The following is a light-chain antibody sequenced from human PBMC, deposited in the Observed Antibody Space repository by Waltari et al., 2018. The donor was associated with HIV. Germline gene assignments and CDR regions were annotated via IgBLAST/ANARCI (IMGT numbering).Light chain of an antibody. CDR3: GTWDSSLTIAV. CDR1: SSNIQTNY. J-gene: IGLJ3*02. Sequence: ISCSGSSSNIQTNYVSWYQQLPGTAPKLLIYENDKRPSDIPGRFSASKSDTSATLVIAGLQTGDEADYYCGTWDSSLTIAVFGGGTKLTVL. V-gene: IGLV1-51*01. CDR2: END.